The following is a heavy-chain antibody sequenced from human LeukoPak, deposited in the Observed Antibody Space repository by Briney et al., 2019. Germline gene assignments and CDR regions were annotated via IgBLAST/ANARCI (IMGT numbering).Heavy chain of an antibody. D-gene: IGHD3-22*01. V-gene: IGHV3-30*18. CDR2: ISYDGSNK. Sequence: GGSLRLSCAASGFTFSSYGMHWVRQAPGKGLEWVAVISYDGSNKYYADSVKGRFTISRDNSKNTLYLQMNSLRAEDTAVYYCAKESNYYDSPHYWGQGTLDTVSS. CDR3: AKESNYYDSPHY. CDR1: GFTFSSYG. J-gene: IGHJ4*02.